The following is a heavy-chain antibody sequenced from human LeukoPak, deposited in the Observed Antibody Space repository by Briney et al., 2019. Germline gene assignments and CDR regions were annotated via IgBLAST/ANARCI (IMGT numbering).Heavy chain of an antibody. J-gene: IGHJ6*02. V-gene: IGHV1-69*04. CDR3: ARDYYDSSGYYYYYGMDV. D-gene: IGHD3-22*01. CDR1: GGTFSSYA. CDR2: IIPILGIA. Sequence: SVKVSCKASGGTFSSYAISWVRQAPGQGLEWMGRIIPILGIANYAQKFQGRVTITADKSTSTAYMELSSLRPEDTAVYYCARDYYDSSGYYYYYGMDVWGQGTTVTVSS.